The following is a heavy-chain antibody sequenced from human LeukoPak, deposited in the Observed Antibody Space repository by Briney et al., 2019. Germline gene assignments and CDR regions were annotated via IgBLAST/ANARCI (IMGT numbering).Heavy chain of an antibody. CDR1: GGTFSSYA. D-gene: IGHD3-3*01. V-gene: IGHV1-69*06. CDR3: AVLAGDYDFWSGYQLKRRWFDP. J-gene: IGHJ5*02. CDR2: IIPIFGTA. Sequence: EASVKVSCKASGGTFSSYAISWVRQAPGQGREWMGGIIPIFGTANYAQKFQGRVEITADKSTSTAYMELSSLRSEDTAVYYCAVLAGDYDFWSGYQLKRRWFDPWGQGTLVTVSS.